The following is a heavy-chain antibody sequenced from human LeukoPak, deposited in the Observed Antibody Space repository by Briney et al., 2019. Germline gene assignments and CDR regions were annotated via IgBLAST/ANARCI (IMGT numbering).Heavy chain of an antibody. V-gene: IGHV3-23*05. CDR1: GFTFSSYA. Sequence: AGGSLRLSCAASGFTFSSYAMSWVRQAPAKGLEWVSAIYTGGTYTYYADSVKGRLTISRDNSKNTLYLQMNSLRAEDAGVYYWAKGGIAVAFDYWGQGTLVTVSS. D-gene: IGHD6-19*01. J-gene: IGHJ4*02. CDR3: AKGGIAVAFDY. CDR2: IYTGGTYT.